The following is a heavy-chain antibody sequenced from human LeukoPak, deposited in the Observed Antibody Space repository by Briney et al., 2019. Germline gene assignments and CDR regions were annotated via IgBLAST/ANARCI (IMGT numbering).Heavy chain of an antibody. V-gene: IGHV1-8*01. CDR2: MNPSSGNT. D-gene: IGHD6-6*01. J-gene: IGHJ4*02. CDR1: GYTFTSYD. Sequence: ASVKVSCKASGYTFTSYDINWVRQATGQGLEWMGWMNPSSGNTGYAQKFQGRVTMTRNTSISTAYMELSSLRSEDTAVYYCARGSVYSSSSNPYYFDYWGQGTLVTVSS. CDR3: ARGSVYSSSSNPYYFDY.